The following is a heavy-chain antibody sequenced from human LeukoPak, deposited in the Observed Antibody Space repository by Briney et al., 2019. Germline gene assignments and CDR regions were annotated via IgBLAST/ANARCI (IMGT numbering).Heavy chain of an antibody. CDR3: ARLKGYSSGWYPSYYFDY. Sequence: SETLSLTCTVSGGSISSYNWSWVRQPPGKGLEWIGYIYYSGSTDYNPSLKSRVTISVDTSKNQFSLKLSSVTAADTAVYYCARLKGYSSGWYPSYYFDYWGQGTLVTVSS. D-gene: IGHD6-19*01. J-gene: IGHJ4*02. CDR2: IYYSGST. CDR1: GGSISSYN. V-gene: IGHV4-59*08.